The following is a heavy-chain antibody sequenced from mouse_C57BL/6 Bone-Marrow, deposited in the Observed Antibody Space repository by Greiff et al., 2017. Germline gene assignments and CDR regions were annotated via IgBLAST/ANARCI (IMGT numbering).Heavy chain of an antibody. J-gene: IGHJ3*01. CDR1: GFTFSSYA. CDR2: ISDGGSYT. Sequence: EVQVVESGGGLVKPGGSLKLSCAASGFTFSSYAMSWVRQTPEKRLEWVATISDGGSYTYYPDNVKGRFTISRDNAKNNLYLRRSQLKSEDTAMYYCARDRILQRLAYWGQGTLVTVSA. CDR3: ARDRILQRLAY. V-gene: IGHV5-4*01.